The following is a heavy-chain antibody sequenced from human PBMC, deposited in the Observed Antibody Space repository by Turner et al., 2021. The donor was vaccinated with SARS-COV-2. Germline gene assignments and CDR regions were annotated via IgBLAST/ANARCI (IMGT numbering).Heavy chain of an antibody. V-gene: IGHV4-39*01. CDR3: ARLLNPGSYYYYYYGMDV. CDR2: IYYSGSN. Sequence: QLQLQASGPGPVKPSETLSLTCTVSDGLISSSNDYWGWIRQPPGKGLEWIGSIYYSGSNDYNPSLKSRVTISVDTSKNQFSLKLSSVTDADTAVYYCARLLNPGSYYYYYYGMDVWGQGTTVTVSS. D-gene: IGHD3-10*01. J-gene: IGHJ6*02. CDR1: DGLISSSNDY.